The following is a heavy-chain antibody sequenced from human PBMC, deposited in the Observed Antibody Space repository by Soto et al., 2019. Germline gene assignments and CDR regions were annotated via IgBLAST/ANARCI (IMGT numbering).Heavy chain of an antibody. CDR1: GYTFYTYG. D-gene: IGHD3-10*01. Sequence: GASVKVSCKTFGYTFYTYGISWVRQAPGQGLEWMGWINVYNGNTNYAQNLQDRVTLTTDTSTNTAYMELRSLRSDDTAVYFCARGGYYGSGSYYIYFDFWGQGTPVTVSS. CDR2: INVYNGNT. V-gene: IGHV1-18*01. J-gene: IGHJ4*02. CDR3: ARGGYYGSGSYYIYFDF.